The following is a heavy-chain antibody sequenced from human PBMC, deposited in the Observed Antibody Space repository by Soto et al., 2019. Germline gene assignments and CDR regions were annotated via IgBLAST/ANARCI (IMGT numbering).Heavy chain of an antibody. J-gene: IGHJ6*02. D-gene: IGHD6-13*01. CDR2: IDPSDSYT. Sequence: PGESLKISCKGSGYSFTSYWISWVRQMPGKGLEWMGRIDPSDSYTNYSPSFQGHVTISADKSISTAYLQWSSLKASDTAMYYCARGRSSSWYYYYYGMDVWGQGTTVTVSS. CDR3: ARGRSSSWYYYYYGMDV. V-gene: IGHV5-10-1*01. CDR1: GYSFTSYW.